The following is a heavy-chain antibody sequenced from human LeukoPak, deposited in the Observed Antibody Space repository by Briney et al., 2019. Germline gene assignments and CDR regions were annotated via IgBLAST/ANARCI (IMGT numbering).Heavy chain of an antibody. CDR2: IFVGGST. CDR1: GDSISNYY. J-gene: IGHJ4*02. Sequence: SETLSLTCSVSGDSISNYYWNRIRQSPGKGLEWIGHIFVGGSTNHNPSLKSRVTISVDTSRNQFSLKLSSVTAADTAVYYCARGSYYYGSGSYLVDYWGQGTLVTVSS. D-gene: IGHD3-10*01. CDR3: ARGSYYYGSGSYLVDY. V-gene: IGHV4-59*12.